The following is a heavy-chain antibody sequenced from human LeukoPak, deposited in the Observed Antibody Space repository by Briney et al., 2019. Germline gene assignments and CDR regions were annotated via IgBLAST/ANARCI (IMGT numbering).Heavy chain of an antibody. Sequence: PSETLSLTCTVSGGSISSYYWSWIRQPPGKGLEWIGYIYYSGSTNYNPSLKSRVTISVDTSKNQFSLKLSSVTAADTAVYYCARAPGCTNGVCYYYYYYMDVWGKGTTVTVSS. D-gene: IGHD2-8*01. CDR3: ARAPGCTNGVCYYYYYYMDV. CDR2: IYYSGST. V-gene: IGHV4-59*01. CDR1: GGSISSYY. J-gene: IGHJ6*03.